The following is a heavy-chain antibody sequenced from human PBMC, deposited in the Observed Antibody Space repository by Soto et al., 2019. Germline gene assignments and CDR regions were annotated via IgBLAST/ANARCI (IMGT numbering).Heavy chain of an antibody. CDR1: GFTFSSYG. CDR3: ARGDYYDSSGSQYYFDY. Sequence: QVQLVESGGGVVQPGRSLRLSCAASGFTFSSYGMHWVRQAPGKGLEWVAVIWYDGSNKYYADSVKGRFTISRDNSKNTLYLQMNSLRAEDTAVYYCARGDYYDSSGSQYYFDYWGQGTLVTVSS. J-gene: IGHJ4*02. CDR2: IWYDGSNK. D-gene: IGHD3-22*01. V-gene: IGHV3-33*01.